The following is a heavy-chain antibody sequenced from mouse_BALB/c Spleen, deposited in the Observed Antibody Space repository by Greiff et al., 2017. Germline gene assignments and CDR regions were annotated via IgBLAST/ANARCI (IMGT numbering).Heavy chain of an antibody. V-gene: IGHV1-7*01. Sequence: VKLQQSGAELAKPGASVKMSCKASGYTFTSYWMHWVKQRPGQGLEWIGYINPSTGYTEYNQKFKDKATLTADKSSSTAYMQLSSLTSEDSAVYYCASSTMITKGWFAYWGQGTLVTVSA. CDR2: INPSTGYT. CDR1: GYTFTSYW. J-gene: IGHJ3*01. D-gene: IGHD2-4*01. CDR3: ASSTMITKGWFAY.